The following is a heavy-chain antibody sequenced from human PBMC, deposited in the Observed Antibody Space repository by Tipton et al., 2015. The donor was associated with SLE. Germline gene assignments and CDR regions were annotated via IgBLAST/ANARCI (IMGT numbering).Heavy chain of an antibody. Sequence: TLSLTCTVSGGSISSSSYYWGWIRQPPGKGLEWIGSIYYSGSTYYNPSLKSRVTISVDTSKNQFSLKLSSVTAADTAVYYCARHANWFDPWGQGTLVTVSS. CDR3: ARHANWFDP. V-gene: IGHV4-39*01. J-gene: IGHJ5*02. CDR1: GGSISSSSYY. CDR2: IYYSGST.